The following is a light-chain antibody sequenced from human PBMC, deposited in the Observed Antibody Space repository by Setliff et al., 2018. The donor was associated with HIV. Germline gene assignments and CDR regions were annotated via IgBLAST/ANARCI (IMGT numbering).Light chain of an antibody. Sequence: QSALAQPRSVSGSPGQSVTISCTGTNSDIGTYNYVSWYPQHPGKAPKLMIYDVTKQPSRVPDRFSGSKSVNTASLTISGLQTDDEADYSCCSYAGSSVSYVVGTGTKVTVL. J-gene: IGLJ1*01. CDR3: CSYAGSSVSYV. CDR1: NSDIGTYNY. V-gene: IGLV2-11*01. CDR2: DVT.